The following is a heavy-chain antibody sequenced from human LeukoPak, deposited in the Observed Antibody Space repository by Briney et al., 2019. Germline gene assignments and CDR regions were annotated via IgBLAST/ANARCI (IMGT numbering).Heavy chain of an antibody. V-gene: IGHV3-9*01. CDR3: AKDMGQQLPKGADAFDI. CDR2: ISWNSGSI. J-gene: IGHJ3*02. Sequence: PGGSLRLSCAASGFTFDDYAMHWVRQAPGKGLEWVSGISWNSGSIGYADSVKGRFTISRDNAKNSLYLQMNSLRAEDTALYYCAKDMGQQLPKGADAFDIWGQGTMVTVSS. CDR1: GFTFDDYA. D-gene: IGHD6-13*01.